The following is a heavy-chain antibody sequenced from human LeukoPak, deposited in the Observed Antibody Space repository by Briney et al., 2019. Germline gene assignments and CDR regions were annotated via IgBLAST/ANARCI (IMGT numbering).Heavy chain of an antibody. Sequence: GGSLRLSCAASGFTVSSNYMSWVRQAPGKGLEWVSVIYGGGSTYYADSVKGRFTISRDNSKNTLYLQMNSLRAEDTAVYYCARVRDTTWFGYFDYWGQGTLVTVSS. V-gene: IGHV3-66*01. J-gene: IGHJ4*02. CDR3: ARVRDTTWFGYFDY. CDR1: GFTVSSNY. CDR2: IYGGGST. D-gene: IGHD3-10*01.